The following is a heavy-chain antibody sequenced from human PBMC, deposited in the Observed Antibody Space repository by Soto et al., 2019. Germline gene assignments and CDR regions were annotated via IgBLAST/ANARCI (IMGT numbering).Heavy chain of an antibody. CDR1: GYTLTELS. CDR3: ATGHRYDSSRYSYPFHY. J-gene: IGHJ4*02. Sequence: ASVKVSWKVAGYTLTELSMHWVRQAPGKGLEWMGGFDPEGGETIYAQKFQGRVTMTEDTSTDTAYMELSSLRSEDTAVYYCATGHRYDSSRYSYPFHYWGQRTLVTVS. CDR2: FDPEGGET. V-gene: IGHV1-24*01. D-gene: IGHD3-22*01.